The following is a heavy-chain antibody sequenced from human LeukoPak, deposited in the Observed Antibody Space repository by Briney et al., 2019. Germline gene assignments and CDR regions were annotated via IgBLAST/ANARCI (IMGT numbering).Heavy chain of an antibody. V-gene: IGHV3-69-1*01. CDR2: ISSSSYI. D-gene: IGHD3-22*01. CDR1: GFTFTAYA. Sequence: PGGSLRLSRAASGFTFTAYAMSWVRQAPGKGLEWVSSISSSSYIYYADSVKGRFTISRDNAKNSLYLQMNSLRAEDTAVYYCARDFSITMIVGCFDYWGQGTLVTVSS. CDR3: ARDFSITMIVGCFDY. J-gene: IGHJ4*02.